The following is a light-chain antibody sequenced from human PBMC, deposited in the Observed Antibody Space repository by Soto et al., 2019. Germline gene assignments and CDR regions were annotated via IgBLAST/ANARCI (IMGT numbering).Light chain of an antibody. J-gene: IGLJ2*01. CDR3: ATWDDSLSGMT. V-gene: IGLV1-47*03. CDR2: RSS. CDR1: SSNIGNYS. Sequence: QSLLTQSPSASGAPGQRVTIGCSGSSSNIGNYSVYWYQQVPGSAPRLLIYRSSQRPSGVPDRFSGSKSVTSAALVISGLWSKDEADYYCATWDDSLSGMTFGGGTKLTVL.